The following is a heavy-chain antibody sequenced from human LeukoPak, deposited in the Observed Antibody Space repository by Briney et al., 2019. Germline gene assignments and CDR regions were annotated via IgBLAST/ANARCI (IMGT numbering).Heavy chain of an antibody. CDR2: ISCDRSNK. CDR3: ASPPASHYDILTGYPS. D-gene: IGHD3-9*01. CDR1: GFTFSYYS. J-gene: IGHJ4*02. Sequence: GGSLRLSCAASGFTFSYYSMHWVRQAPGKGLEWVAVISCDRSNKYYADSVKGRFTISRDNSKNTLYLQMNSLRAEDTAVYYCASPPASHYDILTGYPSWGQGTLVTVSS. V-gene: IGHV3-30-3*01.